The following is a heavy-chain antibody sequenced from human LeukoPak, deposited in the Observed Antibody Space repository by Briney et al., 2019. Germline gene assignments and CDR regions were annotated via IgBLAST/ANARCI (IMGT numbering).Heavy chain of an antibody. V-gene: IGHV3-30*01. CDR2: ISYDGSNK. CDR1: GFTFSSYA. Sequence: GGSLRLSCAASGFTFSSYAMHWVRQAPGKGLYWVAVISYDGSNKYYADSVKGRFTISRDNSKNTLYLQMNSLRAEDTAVYYCARDGRYCSSTSCYTRYYYGMDVWGQGTTVTVSS. CDR3: ARDGRYCSSTSCYTRYYYGMDV. J-gene: IGHJ6*02. D-gene: IGHD2-2*02.